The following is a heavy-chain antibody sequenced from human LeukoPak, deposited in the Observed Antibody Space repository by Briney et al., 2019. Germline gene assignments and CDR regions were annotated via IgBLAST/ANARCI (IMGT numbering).Heavy chain of an antibody. D-gene: IGHD2-2*01. CDR1: GGSISSSSYY. CDR2: ISYVGST. CDR3: ARLSGYCTSSSCSRYYGMDV. J-gene: IGHJ6*02. V-gene: IGHV4-39*01. Sequence: SETLSLTCTVSGGSISSSSYYWGWIRQPPGKGLEWIESISYVGSTYNNPSLKSRVTISVDTSKNQFSVKLSSVTAADTAVYYCARLSGYCTSSSCSRYYGMDVWGQGTTVTVSS.